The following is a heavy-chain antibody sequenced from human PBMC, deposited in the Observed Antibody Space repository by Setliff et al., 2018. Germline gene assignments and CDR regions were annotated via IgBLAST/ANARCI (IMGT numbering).Heavy chain of an antibody. CDR1: GYTFTNFG. D-gene: IGHD2-8*01. J-gene: IGHJ5*02. CDR3: ARVLFEDTGVYYCTTVASLFVEYRWFDP. Sequence: ASVKVSCKTSGYTFTNFGISWVRQAPGQGLEWMGWISGYNGNTEYAQNLQGRVTMTMDTSTSTAYMEVRSLRSDDTAVYYCARVLFEDTGVYYCTTVASLFVEYRWFDPWGPGTLVTVSS. CDR2: ISGYNGNT. V-gene: IGHV1-18*01.